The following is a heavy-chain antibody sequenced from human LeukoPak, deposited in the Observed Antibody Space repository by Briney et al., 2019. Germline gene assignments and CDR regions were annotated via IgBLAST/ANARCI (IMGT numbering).Heavy chain of an antibody. J-gene: IGHJ4*02. CDR2: IKLDGSEK. V-gene: IGHV3-7*01. CDR1: GFTFSSYA. D-gene: IGHD3-22*01. CDR3: ARDSGLTYYYDSSGYSDY. Sequence: GGSLRLSCAASGFTFSSYAMHWVRQAPGKGLEWVANIKLDGSEKNYVDSVKGRFTISRDNTKNSLYLQMNSLRAEDTAVYYCARDSGLTYYYDSSGYSDYWGQGTLVTVSS.